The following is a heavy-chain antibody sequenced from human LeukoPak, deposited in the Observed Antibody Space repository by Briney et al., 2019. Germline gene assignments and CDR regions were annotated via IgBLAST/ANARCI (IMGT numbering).Heavy chain of an antibody. CDR1: GFTFSSYT. D-gene: IGHD4/OR15-4a*01. CDR2: ISASGGSI. Sequence: GGSLRLSCAASGFTFSSYTMSWVRQTPGKGLEWVSGISASGGSIYDADSVKGRFTISRDNSKDTLYPQMNRLRAEDTALYYCAKLMGAYSYYGMDVWGRGTAVTVSS. V-gene: IGHV3-23*01. CDR3: AKLMGAYSYYGMDV. J-gene: IGHJ6*02.